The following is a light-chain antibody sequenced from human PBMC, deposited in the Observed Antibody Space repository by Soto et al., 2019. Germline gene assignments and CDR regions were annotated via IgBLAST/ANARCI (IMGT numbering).Light chain of an antibody. CDR2: GNT. CDR3: QSYDDSLSVHYV. Sequence: QSLLTKPPSGSGVPGQRGSITCTGSSSNIGSTYDVQWYQQLPGTAPKLLIHGNTNRPSGVPDRFSGSKSGTSASLAITGLQADDEADYYCQSYDDSLSVHYVFGTGTKVTVL. CDR1: SSNIGSTYD. J-gene: IGLJ1*01. V-gene: IGLV1-40*01.